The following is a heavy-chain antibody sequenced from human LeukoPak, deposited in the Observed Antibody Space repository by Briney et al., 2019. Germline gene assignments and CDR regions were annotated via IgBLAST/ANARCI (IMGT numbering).Heavy chain of an antibody. V-gene: IGHV4-39*07. D-gene: IGHD3-22*01. CDR1: GGSISSSSYY. CDR3: ATTTPQHYYESSGYSSLFDY. CDR2: AYNIGNT. J-gene: IGHJ4*02. Sequence: SETLSLTCTVSGGSISSSSYYWGWIRQLPGKGLEWIGSAYNIGNTYYSPSLKSRVTVSVDTSKNQFFLKLTSVTAADTAVYFCATTTPQHYYESSGYSSLFDYWGQGVLVTVSS.